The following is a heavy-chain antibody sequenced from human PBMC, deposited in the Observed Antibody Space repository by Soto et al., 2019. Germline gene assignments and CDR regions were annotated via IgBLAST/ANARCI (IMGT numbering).Heavy chain of an antibody. CDR1: RYTFTSYD. D-gene: IGHD3-16*01. V-gene: IGHV1-8*01. CDR2: MNPNSGNT. CDR3: ARGHVMRFTDAFDI. J-gene: IGHJ3*02. Sequence: QVQLVQSGAEVKKPGASVKVSCKASRYTFTSYDINWVRQATGQGLEWMGWMNPNSGNTGYAQKFQGRVTMTRNTSISTAYMELSSLISEDTAVYYCARGHVMRFTDAFDIWGQGTMVTVSS.